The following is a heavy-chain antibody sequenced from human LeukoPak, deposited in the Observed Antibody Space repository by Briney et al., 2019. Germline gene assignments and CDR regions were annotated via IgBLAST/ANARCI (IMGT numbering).Heavy chain of an antibody. J-gene: IGHJ6*03. V-gene: IGHV4-59*02. CDR3: ARVRVTMVRGVIEDYMDV. D-gene: IGHD3-10*01. CDR1: GGSVSDYY. CDR2: IYHTGST. Sequence: SETLSLTCTISGGSVSDYYWSWIRQSPGKGLEWIGYIYHTGSTSYSPSLKSRVTISADTSQNQFPLKLSSVTAADTAVYYCARVRVTMVRGVIEDYMDVWGKGTTVTISS.